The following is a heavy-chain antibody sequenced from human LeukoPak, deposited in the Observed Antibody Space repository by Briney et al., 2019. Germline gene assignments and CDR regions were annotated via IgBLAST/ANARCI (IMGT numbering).Heavy chain of an antibody. D-gene: IGHD4-17*01. J-gene: IGHJ5*02. CDR2: IKQDGSEK. CDR1: GFTFSSYW. V-gene: IGHV3-7*01. CDR3: ASSGDNNWFDP. Sequence: GGSLRLSCAASGFTFSSYWMSWVRQAPGKGLEWVANIKQDGSEKYYVDSVKGRFTISRDNAQNTLYLQMNSLRVDDTAVYYCASSGDNNWFDPWGQGTLVTVSS.